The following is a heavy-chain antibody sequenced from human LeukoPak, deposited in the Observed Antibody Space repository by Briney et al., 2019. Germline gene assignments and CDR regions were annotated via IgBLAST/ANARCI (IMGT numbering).Heavy chain of an antibody. V-gene: IGHV3-23*01. CDR2: ISGSGGST. CDR1: GFTFSSYA. CDR3: AKDVHPVSGDGYTNYYYYGVDV. D-gene: IGHD5-24*01. J-gene: IGHJ6*02. Sequence: PGGSLRLSCAASGFTFSSYAMSWVRQAPGKGLEWVSAISGSGGSTYYADSVKGRFTVSRDNSKNTLYLQMNSLRAEDTAAYYCAKDVHPVSGDGYTNYYYYGVDVWGQGTTVTVSS.